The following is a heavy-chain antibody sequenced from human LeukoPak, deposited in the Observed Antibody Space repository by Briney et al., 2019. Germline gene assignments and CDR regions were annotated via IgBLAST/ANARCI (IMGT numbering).Heavy chain of an antibody. CDR1: GASISSYH. V-gene: IGHV4-59*01. CDR2: IYYSGST. Sequence: SETLSPTCTVSGASISSYHWSWIRQPPGKGLEWIGYIYYSGSTNYNPSLKSRVTISVDTSKNQFSLKLSSVIAADTAVYYCARSQSSGWYSSDFWGQGTLVTVSS. D-gene: IGHD6-19*01. J-gene: IGHJ4*02. CDR3: ARSQSSGWYSSDF.